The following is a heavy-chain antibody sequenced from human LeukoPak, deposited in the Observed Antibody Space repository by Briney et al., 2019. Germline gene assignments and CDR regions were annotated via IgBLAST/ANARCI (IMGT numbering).Heavy chain of an antibody. Sequence: SGTLSLTCTVSGGSISSYYWSWIRQPPGKGLEWIGYIYYSGNTNYNPSLKSRVTISVDTSKNQFSLKLRSLTAADTAVYYCARHVGYGNNWFDPWGQGTLVTVSS. V-gene: IGHV4-59*08. CDR3: ARHVGYGNNWFDP. CDR1: GGSISSYY. CDR2: IYYSGNT. D-gene: IGHD5-18*01. J-gene: IGHJ5*02.